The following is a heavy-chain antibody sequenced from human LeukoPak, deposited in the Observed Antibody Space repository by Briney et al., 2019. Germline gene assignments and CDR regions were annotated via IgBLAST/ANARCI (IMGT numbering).Heavy chain of an antibody. V-gene: IGHV3-30*04. CDR1: GFTFSSYA. CDR2: ISYDGSNK. J-gene: IGHJ4*02. CDR3: ARDYSSSRRSDY. D-gene: IGHD6-13*01. Sequence: GRSLRLSCAASGFTFSSYAMHWVRQAPGKGLEWVAVISYDGSNKYYADSVKGRFTISRDNSKNTLYLQMNSLRAEDTAVYYCARDYSSSRRSDYWGQGTLVTVSS.